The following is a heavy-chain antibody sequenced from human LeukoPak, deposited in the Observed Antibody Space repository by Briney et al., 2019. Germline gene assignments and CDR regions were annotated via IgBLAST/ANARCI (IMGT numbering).Heavy chain of an antibody. Sequence: PSETLSLTCAVYGGSFSGYYWSWIRQPPGKGLEWIGEINHSGSTNYNPSLKSRVTISVDTSKNQFSLKLSSVTAADTAVYCCARARVTTVTTGSPFDYWGQGTLVTVSS. CDR2: INHSGST. CDR1: GGSFSGYY. J-gene: IGHJ4*02. CDR3: ARARVTTVTTGSPFDY. V-gene: IGHV4-34*01. D-gene: IGHD4-17*01.